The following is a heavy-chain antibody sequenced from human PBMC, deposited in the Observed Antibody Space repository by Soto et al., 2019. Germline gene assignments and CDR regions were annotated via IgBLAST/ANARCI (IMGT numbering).Heavy chain of an antibody. J-gene: IGHJ5*02. CDR2: IIPIFGTT. Sequence: SVKVSCKASGGTFSNYAITWVRQAPGQGLEWVGRIIPIFGTTNVAQKFQGRVTITADESTTTAYMELSGLRSDDTAVYYCAKDGGADGYFGNWLDPWGQGTLVPVSS. CDR1: GGTFSNYA. CDR3: AKDGGADGYFGNWLDP. V-gene: IGHV1-69*13. D-gene: IGHD5-12*01.